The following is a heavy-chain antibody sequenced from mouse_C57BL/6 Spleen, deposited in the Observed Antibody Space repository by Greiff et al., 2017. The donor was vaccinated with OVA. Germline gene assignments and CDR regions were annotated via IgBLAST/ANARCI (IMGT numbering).Heavy chain of an antibody. CDR3: ARRGVITTVVDY. CDR1: GYTFTSYW. CDR2: IDPSDSYP. J-gene: IGHJ2*01. V-gene: IGHV1-69*01. Sequence: QVQLQQPGAELVMPGASVKLSCKASGYTFTSYWMHWVKQRPGQGLEWIGEIDPSDSYPNYNQKFKGKSTLTVDKSSSTAYMQLSSLTSEDSAVYYCARRGVITTVVDYWGQGTTLTVSS. D-gene: IGHD1-1*01.